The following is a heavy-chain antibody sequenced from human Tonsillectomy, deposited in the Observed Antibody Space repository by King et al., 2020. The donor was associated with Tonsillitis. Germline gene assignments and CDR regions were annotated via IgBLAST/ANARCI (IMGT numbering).Heavy chain of an antibody. J-gene: IGHJ6*04. CDR1: GFTFSTYA. CDR2: ISGSGGGT. D-gene: IGHD7-27*01. Sequence: VQLVESGGGLVQPGGSLRLSCAASGFTFSTYAMTWVRQAPGKGLEWVSAISGSGGGTDYADSVKGWFTISRDNSKNTLYLQMNSLRAEDTAIYYCAKEYWGGYYSMDVWGKGTTVTVSS. V-gene: IGHV3-23*04. CDR3: AKEYWGGYYSMDV.